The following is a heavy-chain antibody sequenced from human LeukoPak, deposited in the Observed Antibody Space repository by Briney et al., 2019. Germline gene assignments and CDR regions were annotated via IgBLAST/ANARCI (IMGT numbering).Heavy chain of an antibody. D-gene: IGHD5-12*01. CDR3: ARDAGGYEDS. J-gene: IGHJ5*01. Sequence: SETLSLTCSVSRGSISNYWWSWIRQAAGEGLEWSGRIYPSGTTYYNPSLESRVTLSVDTSKNQVSLKLSSLTAADTAVYYCARDAGGYEDSWGHGTLVTVSS. CDR1: RGSISNYW. V-gene: IGHV4-4*07. CDR2: IYPSGTT.